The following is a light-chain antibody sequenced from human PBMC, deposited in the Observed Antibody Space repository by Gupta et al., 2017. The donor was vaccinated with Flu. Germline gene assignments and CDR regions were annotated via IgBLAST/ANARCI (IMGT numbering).Light chain of an antibody. CDR2: LNSDGSH. CDR3: QTWGTGFWV. J-gene: IGLJ3*02. Sequence: QLVLTHSPSASASLAASVKLTCTLSSGHSSYAIAWHQQQPEKGPRYLMKLNSDGSHSKGDGIPDRFSGSSSGAERYLTISSLQSEDEADYYCQTWGTGFWVFGGGTKLTVL. CDR1: SGHSSYA. V-gene: IGLV4-69*01.